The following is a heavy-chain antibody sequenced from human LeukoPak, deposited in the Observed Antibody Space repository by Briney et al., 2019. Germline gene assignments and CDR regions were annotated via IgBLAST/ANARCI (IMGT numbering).Heavy chain of an antibody. CDR3: AKEGKLGYDFWSGNTDY. D-gene: IGHD3-3*01. CDR1: GFTFSSCG. Sequence: PGGSLRLSCAASGFTFSSCGMHWVRQAPGKGLEWVAFIRYDGSNKYYADSVKGRFTISRDNSKNTLYLQMNSLRAEDTAVYYCAKEGKLGYDFWSGNTDYWGQGTLVTVSS. CDR2: IRYDGSNK. J-gene: IGHJ4*02. V-gene: IGHV3-30*02.